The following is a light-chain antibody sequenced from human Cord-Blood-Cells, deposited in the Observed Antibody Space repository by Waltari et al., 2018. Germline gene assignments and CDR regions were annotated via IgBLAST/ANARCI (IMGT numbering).Light chain of an antibody. V-gene: IGKV1-39*01. CDR2: AAS. Sequence: DIQMTQSPSSLSASVGDRVTITCRASQSISSYLNWYQQKPGKAPKLLIYAASSLQSGVPSRFSGRVSGTDFPLTISSLQPEDFATYYCQQSYSTPPTFVQETKVEIK. CDR1: QSISSY. J-gene: IGKJ1*01. CDR3: QQSYSTPPT.